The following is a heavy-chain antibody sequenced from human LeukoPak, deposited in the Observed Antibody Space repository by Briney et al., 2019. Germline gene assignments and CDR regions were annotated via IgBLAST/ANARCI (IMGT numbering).Heavy chain of an antibody. CDR1: GFTFSSYA. D-gene: IGHD3-10*01. V-gene: IGHV3-23*01. J-gene: IGHJ4*02. Sequence: GSLRLSCAASGFTFSSYAMSWVRQAPGKGLEWVSAISGSGGSTYYADSVKGRFTISRDNSKNTLYLQMNSLRAEDTAVYYCAKDRVTMVRGVINYFDYWGQGTLVTVSS. CDR2: ISGSGGST. CDR3: AKDRVTMVRGVINYFDY.